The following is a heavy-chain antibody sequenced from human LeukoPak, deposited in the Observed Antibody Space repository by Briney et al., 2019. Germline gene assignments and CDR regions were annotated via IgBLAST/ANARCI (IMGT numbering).Heavy chain of an antibody. J-gene: IGHJ4*02. CDR2: MNPNSGNT. D-gene: IGHD3-9*01. Sequence: ASVKVSCKASGYTFTSYDIHWVRQATGQGLEWMGWMNPNSGNTGYAQKFQGRVTMTRNTSISTAYMELSSLRSEDTAVYYCARGVLRYFDWLSNRRTDAFYFDYWGQGTLVTVSS. CDR3: ARGVLRYFDWLSNRRTDAFYFDY. V-gene: IGHV1-8*01. CDR1: GYTFTSYD.